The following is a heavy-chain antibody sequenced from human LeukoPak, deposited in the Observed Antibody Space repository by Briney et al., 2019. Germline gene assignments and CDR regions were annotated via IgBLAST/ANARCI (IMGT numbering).Heavy chain of an antibody. D-gene: IGHD3-3*01. V-gene: IGHV4-61*02. CDR2: IYTSGST. J-gene: IGHJ5*02. CDR3: ARDREAPYDFWSRYLGGGNWFDP. Sequence: PSETLSLTCTVSGGSISSGSYYWSWIRQPAGKGLEWIGRIYTSGSTNYNPALKSRVTISVDTSKNQFSLKLSSVTAADTAVYYCARDREAPYDFWSRYLGGGNWFDPWGQGTLVTVSS. CDR1: GGSISSGSYY.